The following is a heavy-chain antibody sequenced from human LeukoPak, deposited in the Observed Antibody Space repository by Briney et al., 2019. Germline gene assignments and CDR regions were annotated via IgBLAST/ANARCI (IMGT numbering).Heavy chain of an antibody. V-gene: IGHV1-69*04. Sequence: ASVKVSCKASGGTFSSYAIIWVRQAPGQGLEWMGRIIPILGIANYAQKFQGRVTITADKSTSTAYMELKRLRSEDTAVYYCASWFGENDALDIWGQGTMVTVSS. D-gene: IGHD3-10*01. CDR1: GGTFSSYA. CDR2: IIPILGIA. CDR3: ASWFGENDALDI. J-gene: IGHJ3*02.